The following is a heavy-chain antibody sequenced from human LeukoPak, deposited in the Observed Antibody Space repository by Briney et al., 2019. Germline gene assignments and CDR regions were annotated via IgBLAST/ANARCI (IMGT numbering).Heavy chain of an antibody. CDR2: IKQDGSEK. Sequence: PGGSLRLSCAASRFTFSSYWMSWVRQAPGKGLEWVANIKQDGSEKYYVDSVKGRFTISRDNAKNSLYLQMNSLRVEDTAVYYCARVPRSGTYLSHYFDYWGQGTLVTVSS. CDR1: RFTFSSYW. CDR3: ARVPRSGTYLSHYFDY. D-gene: IGHD3-10*01. J-gene: IGHJ4*02. V-gene: IGHV3-7*01.